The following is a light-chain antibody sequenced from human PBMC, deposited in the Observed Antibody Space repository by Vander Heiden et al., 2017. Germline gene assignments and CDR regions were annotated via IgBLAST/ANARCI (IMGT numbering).Light chain of an antibody. CDR1: SSNTGAGYD. CDR2: GNA. V-gene: IGLV1-40*01. Sequence: QSVLTQPPSVSGAPGQRVTISCTGCSSNTGAGYDVHWYQQLPGTAPKLLIYGNANRPSGVPDRFSGSKSGTSASLAITRLQAEDEADYYCQSYDSSLSSVVFAGGTKLTVL. J-gene: IGLJ2*01. CDR3: QSYDSSLSSVV.